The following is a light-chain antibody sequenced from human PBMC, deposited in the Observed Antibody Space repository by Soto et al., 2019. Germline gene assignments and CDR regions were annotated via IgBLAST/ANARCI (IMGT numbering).Light chain of an antibody. CDR1: LSLRRN. J-gene: IGKJ4*01. Sequence: ERARVAYSGSLSLRRNFDWYQQQPGPPPRLLIYDATTRATGIPARFNGSGSGTEFTLPISRLEPEAFPVYYCQQYGSSPTFGGGTKVDI. CDR2: DAT. CDR3: QQYGSSPT. V-gene: IGKV3-20*01.